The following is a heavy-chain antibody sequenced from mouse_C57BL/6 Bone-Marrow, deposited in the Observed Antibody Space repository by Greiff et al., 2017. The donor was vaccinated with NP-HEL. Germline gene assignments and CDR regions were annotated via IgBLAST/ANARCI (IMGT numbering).Heavy chain of an antibody. Sequence: EVQLVESGAELVRPGASVKLSCTASGFNIKDDYMHWVKQRPEQGLEWIGWIDPENGDTEYASKFQGKATITADTSSNTAYLQLSSLTSEDTAVYYCTTLIEDYWGQGTTLTVSS. CDR1: GFNIKDDY. D-gene: IGHD2-12*01. J-gene: IGHJ2*01. CDR2: IDPENGDT. V-gene: IGHV14-4*01. CDR3: TTLIEDY.